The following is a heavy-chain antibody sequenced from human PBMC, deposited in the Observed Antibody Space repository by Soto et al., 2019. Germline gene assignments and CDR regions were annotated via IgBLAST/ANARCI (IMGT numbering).Heavy chain of an antibody. Sequence: GGSLRLSCAASGFTFSSYAMSWVRQAPGKGLEWVSAISGSGGSTYYADSVKGRFTISRDNSKNTLYLQMNSLRAEDTAVYYCASSHTSIVGGNWFGPWGQGTLVTVSS. CDR1: GFTFSSYA. CDR2: ISGSGGST. CDR3: ASSHTSIVGGNWFGP. D-gene: IGHD2-21*01. V-gene: IGHV3-23*01. J-gene: IGHJ5*02.